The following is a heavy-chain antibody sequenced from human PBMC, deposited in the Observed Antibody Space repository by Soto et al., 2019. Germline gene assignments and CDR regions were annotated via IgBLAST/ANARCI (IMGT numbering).Heavy chain of an antibody. CDR1: GDSISTNSAG. D-gene: IGHD3-16*01. J-gene: IGHJ4*02. Sequence: SQTLSLTCAISGDSISTNSAGWNWIRQSPSRGLEWLGRTYYRSKWFTDYAVSVKNRITTNPDTSKNQISLQLNSVTPEDTAVYYCARGGGVLDYWGQGTLVTVSS. CDR3: ARGGGVLDY. CDR2: TYYRSKWFT. V-gene: IGHV6-1*01.